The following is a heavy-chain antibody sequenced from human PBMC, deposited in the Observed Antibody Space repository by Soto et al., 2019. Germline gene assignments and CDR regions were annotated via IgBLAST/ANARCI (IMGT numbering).Heavy chain of an antibody. V-gene: IGHV3-23*01. CDR3: VKFRGRAYPYYYMDV. Sequence: DVQLLESGGGLVQWGGSLRLSCVPSGFTFSTYGMTWVRQAPGKGLEWVSYGGSGGSRYYAESVKGRFTISRDNCKNTLSLEMNSLRDEDKATYYCVKFRGRAYPYYYMDVWGKGTTVPVSS. J-gene: IGHJ6*03. CDR2: YGGSGGSR. CDR1: GFTFSTYG.